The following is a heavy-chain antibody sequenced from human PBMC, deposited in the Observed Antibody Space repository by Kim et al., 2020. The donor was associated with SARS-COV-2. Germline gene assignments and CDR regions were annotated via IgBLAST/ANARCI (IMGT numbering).Heavy chain of an antibody. Sequence: SETLSRTCTVSGGSISSSSYYWGWIRQPPGKGLEWIGSIYYSGSTYYNPSLKSRVTISVDTSKNQFSLKLSSVTAADTAVYYCARHPVLFSGSYYLSSHYYYGMDVWGQGTTVTVSS. D-gene: IGHD1-26*01. J-gene: IGHJ6*02. CDR1: GGSISSSSYY. CDR3: ARHPVLFSGSYYLSSHYYYGMDV. CDR2: IYYSGST. V-gene: IGHV4-39*01.